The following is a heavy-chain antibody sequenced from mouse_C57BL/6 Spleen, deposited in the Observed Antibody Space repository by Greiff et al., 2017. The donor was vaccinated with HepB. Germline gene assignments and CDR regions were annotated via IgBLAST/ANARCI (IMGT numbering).Heavy chain of an antibody. CDR1: GYTFTDYN. D-gene: IGHD2-4*01. J-gene: IGHJ3*01. CDR3: ARVGIYYDYDWFAY. V-gene: IGHV1-18*01. Sequence: VQLQQSGPELVKPGASVKIPCKASGYTFTDYNMDWVKQSHGKSLEWIGDINPNNGGTIYNQKFKGKATLTVDKSSSTAYMELRSLTSEDTAVYYCARVGIYYDYDWFAYWGQGTLVTVSA. CDR2: INPNNGGT.